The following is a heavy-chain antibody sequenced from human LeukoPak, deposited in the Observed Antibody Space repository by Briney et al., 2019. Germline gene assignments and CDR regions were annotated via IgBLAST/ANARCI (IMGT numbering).Heavy chain of an antibody. CDR2: INPSGGST. V-gene: IGHV1-46*01. D-gene: IGHD3-10*01. CDR1: GYTFTSYY. CDR3: ARGGRVDSPADYFDY. J-gene: IGHJ4*02. Sequence: ASVKVSCKASGYTFTSYYMHWVRQAPGQGLEWMGIINPSGGSTSYAQKFQSRVTMTRDTSTSTVYMELSSLRSEDTAVYYCARGGRVDSPADYFDYWGQGTLVTVSS.